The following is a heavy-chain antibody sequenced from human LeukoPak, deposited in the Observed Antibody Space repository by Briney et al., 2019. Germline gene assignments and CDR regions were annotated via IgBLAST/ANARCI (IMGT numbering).Heavy chain of an antibody. Sequence: GGSLRLSCAASGFTFSSYAMSWVRQAPGKGLEWVSAISGSGGSTYYADSVKGRFTISRDNSKNTLYLQMNSLRAEDTAVYYCAKCSGTDFWSGYGNDYWGQGTLVTVSS. J-gene: IGHJ4*02. D-gene: IGHD3-3*01. CDR3: AKCSGTDFWSGYGNDY. V-gene: IGHV3-23*01. CDR1: GFTFSSYA. CDR2: ISGSGGST.